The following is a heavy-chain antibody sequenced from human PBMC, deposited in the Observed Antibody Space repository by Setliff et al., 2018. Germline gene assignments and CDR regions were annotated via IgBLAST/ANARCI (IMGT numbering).Heavy chain of an antibody. CDR3: ARRHIGVIIGYYFDY. CDR1: GFTFSNYW. Sequence: PGGSLRLSCAASGFTFSNYWMSWVRQAPGKGLEWVANIKEDGSEKYYVDSVKGRFTISRDNAKNSLYLQMNSLRAEDTAGYYCARRHIGVIIGYYFDYWGQGTLVTVSS. J-gene: IGHJ4*02. D-gene: IGHD3-3*01. V-gene: IGHV3-7*03. CDR2: IKEDGSEK.